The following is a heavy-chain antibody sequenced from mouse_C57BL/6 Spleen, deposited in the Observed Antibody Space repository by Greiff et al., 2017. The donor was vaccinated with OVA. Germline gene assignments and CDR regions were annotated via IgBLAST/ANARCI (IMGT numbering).Heavy chain of an antibody. Sequence: VQLKQSGPELVKPGASVKISCKASGYTFTDYYMNWVKQSHGKSLEWIGDINPNNGGTSYNQKFKGKATLTVDKSSSTAYMELRSLTSEDSAVYYCATGFAYWGQGTLVTVSA. CDR3: ATGFAY. J-gene: IGHJ3*01. CDR2: INPNNGGT. V-gene: IGHV1-26*01. CDR1: GYTFTDYY.